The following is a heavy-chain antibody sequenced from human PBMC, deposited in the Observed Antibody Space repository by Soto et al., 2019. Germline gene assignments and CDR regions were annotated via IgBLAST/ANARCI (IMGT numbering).Heavy chain of an antibody. CDR1: GYTFSKVG. Sequence: ASVKGSCKASGYTFSKVGISCVRQAPGENLEWMGWISPNSEKTKIAQRFQGRVTMTTDISTSTSYLELRGLTSDDTAVYYCTKDAKFDDISTGYFVNDLWGQGPPVTVSS. V-gene: IGHV1-18*01. D-gene: IGHD3-9*01. J-gene: IGHJ5*02. CDR3: TKDAKFDDISTGYFVNDL. CDR2: ISPNSEKT.